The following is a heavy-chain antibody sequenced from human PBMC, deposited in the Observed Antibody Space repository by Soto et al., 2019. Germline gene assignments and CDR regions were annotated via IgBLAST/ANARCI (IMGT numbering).Heavy chain of an antibody. CDR2: IYYSGST. V-gene: IGHV4-31*03. CDR3: AREAPPPYDEFYYYYGMDV. J-gene: IGHJ6*02. Sequence: QVQLQESGPGLVKPSQTLSLTCTVSGGSISSGGYYWSWIRQHPGKGLEWIGYIYYSGSTYYNPSLQSRVTISVDTSKNEFSLKLSSVTAADTAVYYCAREAPPPYDEFYYYYGMDVWGQGTTVTVSS. D-gene: IGHD2-8*01. CDR1: GGSISSGGYY.